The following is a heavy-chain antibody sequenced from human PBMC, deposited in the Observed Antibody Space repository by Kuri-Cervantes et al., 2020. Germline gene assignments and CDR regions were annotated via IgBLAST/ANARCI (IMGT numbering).Heavy chain of an antibody. V-gene: IGHV3-69-1*01. Sequence: GESLKISCAASGFIFSDYYMSWIRQTPGKGLEWVSYITSSSTIYYADSVKGRFTISRDNAKNSLYLQMNSLRAEDTAVYYCAREWYQLLFAVWGKGTTVTVSS. CDR3: AREWYQLLFAV. CDR1: GFIFSDYY. D-gene: IGHD2-2*01. CDR2: ITSSSTI. J-gene: IGHJ6*04.